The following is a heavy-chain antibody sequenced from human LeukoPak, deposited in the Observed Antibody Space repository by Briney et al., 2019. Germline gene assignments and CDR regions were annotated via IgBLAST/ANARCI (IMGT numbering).Heavy chain of an antibody. CDR1: GFTVSSNY. CDR2: IYSGGST. J-gene: IGHJ6*03. CDR3: ARVVNHHLYCRSTSCYSVWPGYYYMDV. D-gene: IGHD2-2*01. Sequence: QSGGSLRLSCAASGFTVSSNYMSWVRQAPGKGLEWVSVIYSGGSTYYADSVKGRFTISRDNSKNTLYLQMNSLRAEDTAVYYCARVVNHHLYCRSTSCYSVWPGYYYMDVWGKGTTVTVSS. V-gene: IGHV3-66*02.